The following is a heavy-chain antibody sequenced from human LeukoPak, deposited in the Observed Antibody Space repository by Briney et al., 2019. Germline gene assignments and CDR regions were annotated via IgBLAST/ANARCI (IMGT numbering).Heavy chain of an antibody. CDR2: IYYSGST. J-gene: IGHJ4*02. Sequence: SETLSLTCTVSGGSISSSSYYWGWIRQPPGKGLEWIGSIYYSGSTYYNPSLKSRVTISVDTSKNQFSLKLSSVTAADTAVYYCASPYYYDSSGYYYWGQGTLVTVSS. V-gene: IGHV4-39*07. CDR1: GGSISSSSYY. CDR3: ASPYYYDSSGYYY. D-gene: IGHD3-22*01.